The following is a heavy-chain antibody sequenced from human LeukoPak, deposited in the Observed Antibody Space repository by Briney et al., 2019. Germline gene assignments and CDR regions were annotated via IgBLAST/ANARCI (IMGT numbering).Heavy chain of an antibody. J-gene: IGHJ4*02. D-gene: IGHD5-24*01. CDR2: INHSGST. CDR1: GGSFSGYY. Sequence: SETLSLTCAVYGGSFSGYYWSWIRQPPGKRLEWIGEINHSGSTNYNPSLKSRVTISVDTSKNQFSLKMRSVTAADTAVYYCARGRGYNSFDYWGQGTLVTVSS. CDR3: ARGRGYNSFDY. V-gene: IGHV4-34*01.